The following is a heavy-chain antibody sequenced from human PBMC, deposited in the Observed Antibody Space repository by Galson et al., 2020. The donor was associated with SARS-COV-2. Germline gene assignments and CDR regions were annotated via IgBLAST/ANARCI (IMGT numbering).Heavy chain of an antibody. V-gene: IGHV3-23*01. CDR2: ISGSSGST. J-gene: IGHJ4*02. CDR1: GFTFTSYA. D-gene: IGHD2-21*02. CDR3: AKERESYCGGDCYAYFFDH. Sequence: GESLKISCGASGFTFTSYAMSWVRQVPGKGLEWVSAISGSSGSTYYADSVKGRFPISRDNSKNTLYLQMNSLRAEDTAVYYCAKERESYCGGDCYAYFFDHWGQGTLVTVSS.